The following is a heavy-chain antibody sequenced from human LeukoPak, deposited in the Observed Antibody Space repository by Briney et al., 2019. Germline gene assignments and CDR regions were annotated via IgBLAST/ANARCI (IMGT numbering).Heavy chain of an antibody. V-gene: IGHV4-39*07. CDR2: IYYSGST. D-gene: IGHD4-23*01. J-gene: IGHJ4*02. CDR3: AREVGYGGNRSDY. CDR1: GGSISSSSYY. Sequence: PSETLSLTCTVSGGSISSSSYYWGWIRQPPGKGLEWIGSIYYSGSTYYNPSLKSRVTISVDTSKNQFSLKLSSVTAADTAVYYCAREVGYGGNRSDYWGQGTLVTVSS.